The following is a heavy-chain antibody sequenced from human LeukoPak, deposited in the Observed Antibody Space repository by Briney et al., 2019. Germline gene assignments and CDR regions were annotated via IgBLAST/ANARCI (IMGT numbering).Heavy chain of an antibody. CDR2: IYSSGST. J-gene: IGHJ6*04. Sequence: PSETLSLTCTVSGGSVSGYYWSWIRQPAGRGLEWIGRIYSSGSTNYHPSLKSRVTMSVDTSKNQFSLKLSSVTAADTAMYVCARDRIGGYASGNYFVVWGKGTTVTVSS. V-gene: IGHV4-4*07. CDR3: ARDRIGGYASGNYFVV. CDR1: GGSVSGYY. D-gene: IGHD3-10*01.